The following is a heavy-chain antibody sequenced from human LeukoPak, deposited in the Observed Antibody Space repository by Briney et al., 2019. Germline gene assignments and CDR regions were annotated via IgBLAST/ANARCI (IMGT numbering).Heavy chain of an antibody. CDR1: GFTVSSNY. D-gene: IGHD6-13*01. V-gene: IGHV3-66*01. J-gene: IGHJ4*02. Sequence: GGSLRLSCAASGFTVSSNYMSWVRQAPGKGLEWVSVIYSGGSTYYADSVKGRFTISRDNAKKSLYLQMNSLRAEDTAVYYCARTSSSWYRLAYWGQGTLVTVSS. CDR2: IYSGGST. CDR3: ARTSSSWYRLAY.